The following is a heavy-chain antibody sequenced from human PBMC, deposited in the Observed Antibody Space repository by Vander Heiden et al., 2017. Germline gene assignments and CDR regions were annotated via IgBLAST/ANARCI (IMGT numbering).Heavy chain of an antibody. V-gene: IGHV3-21*01. CDR3: ARGTEDWLHHFDY. D-gene: IGHD3-9*01. Sequence: EVQLVESGGGLVKPGGSLRLSCAASGFTFSSYSMTWVPQAPGKGLEWVSSISSSSSYIYYADSVKGRFTISRDNAKNSLYLQMNSRRAEDTAVYYWARGTEDWLHHFDYWGQGTLVTVSS. CDR2: ISSSSSYI. CDR1: GFTFSSYS. J-gene: IGHJ4*02.